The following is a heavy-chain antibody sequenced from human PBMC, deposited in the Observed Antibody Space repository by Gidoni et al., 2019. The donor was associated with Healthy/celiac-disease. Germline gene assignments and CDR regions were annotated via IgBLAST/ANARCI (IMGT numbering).Heavy chain of an antibody. CDR1: GFTFSSYS. V-gene: IGHV3-21*01. CDR3: ARDRYNYDSSGFDY. D-gene: IGHD3-22*01. CDR2: ISSSSSYI. J-gene: IGHJ4*02. Sequence: EVQLVESGGGLVKPGGSLRLSCAASGFTFSSYSMNWVRQAPGKGLGWVSSISSSSSYIYYADSVKGRFTISRDNAKNSLYLQMNSLRAEDTAVYYCARDRYNYDSSGFDYWGQGTLVTVSS.